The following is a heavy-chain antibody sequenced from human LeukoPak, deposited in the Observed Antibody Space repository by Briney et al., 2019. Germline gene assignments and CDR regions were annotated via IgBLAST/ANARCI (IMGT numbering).Heavy chain of an antibody. D-gene: IGHD3-22*01. J-gene: IGHJ4*02. CDR3: ARAPFDSSGYFGG. Sequence: GGSLRLSCAASGFTFSTYSMNWVRQAPGKGLEWVSSISSSSSYIYYADSVKGRFTISRDNAKNSLYLQMNSLRAEDTAVYYCARAPFDSSGYFGGWGQGTLVTVSS. V-gene: IGHV3-21*01. CDR1: GFTFSTYS. CDR2: ISSSSSYI.